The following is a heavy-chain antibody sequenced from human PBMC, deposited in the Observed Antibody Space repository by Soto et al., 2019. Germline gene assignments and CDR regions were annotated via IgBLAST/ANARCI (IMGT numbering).Heavy chain of an antibody. CDR2: FDPEGGET. D-gene: IGHD3-9*01. CDR3: ATVVPYDILPTSGYYMDV. V-gene: IGHV1-24*01. CDR1: GYTPNELS. Sequence: ASVKGSCKVSGYTPNELSMHWVRQAPGKGLEWMRGFDPEGGETIYAQKFQGRVTMTEDTSTDTAYMELSSLRSEDTAVYYCATVVPYDILPTSGYYMDVWGKGTTVTVSS. J-gene: IGHJ6*03.